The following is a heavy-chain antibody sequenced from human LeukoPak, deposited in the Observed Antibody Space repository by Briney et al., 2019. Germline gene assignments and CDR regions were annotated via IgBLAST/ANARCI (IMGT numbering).Heavy chain of an antibody. CDR2: IYYSGST. CDR3: ARVVTAAAGGNWFDP. D-gene: IGHD6-13*01. V-gene: IGHV4-39*07. Sequence: SETLSLTCTVSGGSISSSSYYWGWIRQPPGKGLEWIGSIYYSGSTYYNPSLKSRVTISVDTSKNQFSLKLSSVTAADTAVYYCARVVTAAAGGNWFDPWGQGTLVTVSS. CDR1: GGSISSSSYY. J-gene: IGHJ5*02.